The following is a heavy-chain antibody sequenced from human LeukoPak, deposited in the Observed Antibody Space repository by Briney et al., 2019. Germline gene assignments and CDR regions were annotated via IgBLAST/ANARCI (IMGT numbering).Heavy chain of an antibody. J-gene: IGHJ4*02. V-gene: IGHV3-23*01. CDR3: AKDVSGYVNSGVEY. CDR1: GFTFSSYA. CDR2: ISGSGGST. D-gene: IGHD3-22*01. Sequence: GGSLRLSCAASGFTFSSYAMSWVRQAPGKGLEWVSAISGSGGSTYYADSVKGRFTISRDNSKNTLYLQMNSLRAEDTVVYYCAKDVSGYVNSGVEYWGQGTLVTVSS.